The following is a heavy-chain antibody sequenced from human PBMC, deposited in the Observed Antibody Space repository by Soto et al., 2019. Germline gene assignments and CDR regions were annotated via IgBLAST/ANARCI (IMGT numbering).Heavy chain of an antibody. CDR3: ARDTYDSSGYYYGGAFDI. Sequence: QVQLVQSGAEVKKPGSSVKVSCKASGGTFSSYAISWVRQAPGQGLEWMGWIIPIFGTANYAQKVQGRGTITADESTSTAYMELSSLRSEDTAVYYCARDTYDSSGYYYGGAFDIWGQGTMVTVSS. CDR2: IIPIFGTA. CDR1: GGTFSSYA. D-gene: IGHD3-22*01. J-gene: IGHJ3*02. V-gene: IGHV1-69*01.